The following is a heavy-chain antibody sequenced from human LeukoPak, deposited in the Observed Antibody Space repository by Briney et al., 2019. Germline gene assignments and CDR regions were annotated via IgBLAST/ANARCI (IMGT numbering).Heavy chain of an antibody. CDR2: INPNSGGT. CDR3: ARDASKGYGDAFFDY. Sequence: ASVKVSCKASGYTFTGYYMHWVRQAPGQGLEWMGWINPNSGGTNYAQKFQGRVTMTRDTSISTAYMELSRLRSDDTAVYYCARDASKGYGDAFFDYWGQGTLVTVSS. CDR1: GYTFTGYY. D-gene: IGHD4-17*01. V-gene: IGHV1-2*02. J-gene: IGHJ4*02.